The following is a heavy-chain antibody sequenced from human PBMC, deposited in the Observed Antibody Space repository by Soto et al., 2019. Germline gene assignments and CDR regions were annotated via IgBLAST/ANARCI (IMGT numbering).Heavy chain of an antibody. CDR3: ARHSTNKSWYYGWFDP. CDR2: IRSNGGTT. J-gene: IGHJ5*02. Sequence: GGSLRLSCSASGFTFNSYAMHWVRQAPGKGLEYVSAIRSNGGTTYCADSVKGRFTISRDNSKNTLYLQMSSLRAEDTAVYYCARHSTNKSWYYGWFDPWGHGTLVTVSS. CDR1: GFTFNSYA. V-gene: IGHV3-64D*08. D-gene: IGHD6-13*01.